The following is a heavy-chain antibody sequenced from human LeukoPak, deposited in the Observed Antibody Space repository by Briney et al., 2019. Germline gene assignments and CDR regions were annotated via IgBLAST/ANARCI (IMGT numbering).Heavy chain of an antibody. CDR3: ASGEIVGATTVDY. CDR1: GGSISSGGYY. V-gene: IGHV4-30-2*01. D-gene: IGHD1-26*01. J-gene: IGHJ4*02. CDR2: IYHSGST. Sequence: SQTLSLTCTVSGGSISSGGYYWSWIRQPPGKGLEWIGYIYHSGSTYYNPSLKSRVTISVDRSKNQFSLKLSSVTAADTAVYYCASGEIVGATTVDYWGQGTLVTVSS.